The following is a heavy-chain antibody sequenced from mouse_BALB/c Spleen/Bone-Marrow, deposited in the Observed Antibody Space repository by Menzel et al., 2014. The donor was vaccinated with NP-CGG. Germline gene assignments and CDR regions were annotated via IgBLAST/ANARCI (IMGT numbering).Heavy chain of an antibody. CDR3: AREDYSYAMDY. CDR2: INPYNGGT. CDR1: GYSFTVYT. J-gene: IGHJ4*01. Sequence: EVQLQQSGPELVKPGASVKISCKASGYSFTVYTMNWVKQSHERNLGWIGLINPYNGGTSYNQKFKGKATLTVDKSSSTAYMELLSLTSEDSAVYYCAREDYSYAMDYWGQGTSVTVSS. V-gene: IGHV1-18*01.